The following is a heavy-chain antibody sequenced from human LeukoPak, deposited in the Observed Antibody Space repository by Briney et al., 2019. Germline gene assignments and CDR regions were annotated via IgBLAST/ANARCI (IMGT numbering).Heavy chain of an antibody. CDR2: MYYSGST. J-gene: IGHJ4*02. CDR3: ARQYYDSSGYYPWYFDQ. V-gene: IGHV4-39*01. Sequence: PETLSLTCTVSGGSFSRSSYYWGWIRQPPGKGLEWIGSMYYSGSTYYNQSLKSRVTVSVDTSKNQFSLKLTSVTAADQAVYYCARQYYDSSGYYPWYFDQWGQGTLVTVSS. CDR1: GGSFSRSSYY. D-gene: IGHD3-22*01.